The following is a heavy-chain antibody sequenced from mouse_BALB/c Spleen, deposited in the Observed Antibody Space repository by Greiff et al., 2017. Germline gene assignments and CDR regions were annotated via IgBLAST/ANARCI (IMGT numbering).Heavy chain of an antibody. V-gene: IGHV1-14*01. CDR3: ARQAPEFITTATWYFDV. CDR2: INPYNDGT. J-gene: IGHJ1*01. D-gene: IGHD1-2*01. Sequence: EVQLQQSGPELVKPGASVKMSCKASGYTFTSYVMHWVKQKPGQGLEWIGYINPYNDGTKYNEKFKGKATLTSDKSSSTAYMELSSLTSEDSAVYYCARQAPEFITTATWYFDVWGAGTTVTVSS. CDR1: GYTFTSYV.